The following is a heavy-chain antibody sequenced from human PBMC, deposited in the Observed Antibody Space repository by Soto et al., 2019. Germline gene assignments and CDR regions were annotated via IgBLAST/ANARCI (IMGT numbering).Heavy chain of an antibody. Sequence: SVKVSCKASGGTFSSYTISWVRQAPGQGLEWMGRIIPILGIANYAQKFQGRVTITADKSTSTAYMELSSLRSEDAAVYYCARGPPYYYDSSGYYGFDYWGQGTLVTVSS. J-gene: IGHJ4*02. V-gene: IGHV1-69*02. CDR2: IIPILGIA. CDR1: GGTFSSYT. CDR3: ARGPPYYYDSSGYYGFDY. D-gene: IGHD3-22*01.